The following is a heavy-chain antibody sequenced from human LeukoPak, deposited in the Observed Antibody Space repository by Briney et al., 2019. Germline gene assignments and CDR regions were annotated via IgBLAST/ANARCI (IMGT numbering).Heavy chain of an antibody. CDR3: ARNDGISNMDV. J-gene: IGHJ6*03. Sequence: PSETLSLTCAVYGGSFSGYYWSWIRQPPGKGLEWIGEINHSGSTNYNPSLKSRVTISVDTSKNQFSLKLSSVTAADTAVYYCARNDGISNMDVWGKGTTVTVSS. D-gene: IGHD1-1*01. CDR2: INHSGST. CDR1: GGSFSGYY. V-gene: IGHV4-34*01.